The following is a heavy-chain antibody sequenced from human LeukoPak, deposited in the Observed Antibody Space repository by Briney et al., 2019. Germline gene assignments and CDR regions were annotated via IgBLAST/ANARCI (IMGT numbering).Heavy chain of an antibody. Sequence: SETLSLTCGVSGGSFSGYYWTWIRQLPGKGLGWMGEINHSGDTIYNPSLKSRVTISIDTSKNQISLNMRSVTAADTAVYYCARGRNWETFYHYCMDVWGNGTTVTVSS. D-gene: IGHD1-14*01. J-gene: IGHJ6*03. CDR3: ARGRNWETFYHYCMDV. V-gene: IGHV4-34*01. CDR2: INHSGDT. CDR1: GGSFSGYY.